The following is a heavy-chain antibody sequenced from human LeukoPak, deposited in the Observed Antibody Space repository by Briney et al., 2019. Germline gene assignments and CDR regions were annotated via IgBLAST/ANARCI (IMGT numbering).Heavy chain of an antibody. CDR1: GFTFRGYA. V-gene: IGHV3-23*01. J-gene: IGHJ6*03. D-gene: IGHD5-12*01. CDR2: ISGNGGST. Sequence: HPGGSLRLSCAASGFTFRGYAMSWVRQAPGKGLEWVSAISGNGGSTYYTDSVKGRFTISRDNAKNTLYLQMNSLRAEDTAVYYCARGSGYDSNYYYYMDVWGKGTTVTVSS. CDR3: ARGSGYDSNYYYYMDV.